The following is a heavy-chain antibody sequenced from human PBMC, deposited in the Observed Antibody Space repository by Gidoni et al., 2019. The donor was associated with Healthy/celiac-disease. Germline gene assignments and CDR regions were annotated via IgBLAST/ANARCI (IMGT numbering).Heavy chain of an antibody. V-gene: IGHV3-48*03. CDR2: ISSSGSTI. J-gene: IGHJ4*02. CDR3: ARVRQYYYDSSGYDY. CDR1: GFTFSSYE. Sequence: EVQLVESGGGLVQPGGSLRLSCAASGFTFSSYEMNWVRQAPGKGLEWVSYISSSGSTIYYADSVKGRFTISRDNAKNSLYLQMNSLRAEDTAVYYCARVRQYYYDSSGYDYWGQGTLVTVSS. D-gene: IGHD3-22*01.